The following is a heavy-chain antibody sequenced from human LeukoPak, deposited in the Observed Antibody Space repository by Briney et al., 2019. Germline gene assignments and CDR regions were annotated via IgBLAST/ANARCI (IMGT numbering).Heavy chain of an antibody. CDR2: INHSGST. D-gene: IGHD2-15*01. CDR1: GGSFSGYY. V-gene: IGHV4-34*01. J-gene: IGHJ4*02. CDR3: TRGRCSGGSCYTKRTFAY. Sequence: PSETLSLTCAVYGGSFSGYYWSWIRQPPGKGLEWIGEINHSGSTNYNPSLKSRVTISVDTSKNQFPLKLSSVTAADPAVYYCTRGRCSGGSCYTKRTFAYWGQGTLVTVSS.